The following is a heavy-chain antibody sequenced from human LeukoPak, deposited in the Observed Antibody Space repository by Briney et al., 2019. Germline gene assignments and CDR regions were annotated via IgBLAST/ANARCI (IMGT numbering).Heavy chain of an antibody. CDR2: IWYDGSNK. CDR1: GFTFSSYG. J-gene: IGHJ2*01. CDR3: ARGDIVVVPAARPSGWYFDL. D-gene: IGHD2-2*01. Sequence: GGSLRLSCAAPGFTFSSYGMHWVRQAPGKGLEWVAVIWYDGSNKYYADSVKGRFTISRDNSKNTLYLQMNSLRAEDTAVYYCARGDIVVVPAARPSGWYFDLWGRGTLVTVSS. V-gene: IGHV3-33*01.